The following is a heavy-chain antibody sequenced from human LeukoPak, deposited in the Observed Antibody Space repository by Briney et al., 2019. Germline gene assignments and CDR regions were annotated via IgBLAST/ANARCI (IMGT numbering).Heavy chain of an antibody. CDR3: AREGVTHNWFDP. CDR1: GGSISTYY. D-gene: IGHD4-11*01. Sequence: PSETLSLTCTVSGGSISTYYWSWIRQPPGKGLEWIGCIYYSGSTNYKPSLKSRVTMSVDTSKNQFSLKLSSVTAADTAVYYCAREGVTHNWFDPWGQGTLVTVSS. V-gene: IGHV4-59*01. J-gene: IGHJ5*02. CDR2: IYYSGST.